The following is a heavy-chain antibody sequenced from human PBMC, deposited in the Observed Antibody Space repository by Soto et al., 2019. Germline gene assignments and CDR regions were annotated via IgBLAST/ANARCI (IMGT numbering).Heavy chain of an antibody. CDR1: GGSISSYY. CDR3: ARDMINYHDSSGYPQVYYYGMDV. J-gene: IGHJ6*02. Sequence: SETMSLTCTVSGGSISSYYWSWIRQPPGKGLEGVGYIYYSGSTNYNPSLKSRVTISVDTSKNQFSLKLSTVTAADTAVYYCARDMINYHDSSGYPQVYYYGMDVWGQGTTVTVSS. D-gene: IGHD3-22*01. CDR2: IYYSGST. V-gene: IGHV4-59*01.